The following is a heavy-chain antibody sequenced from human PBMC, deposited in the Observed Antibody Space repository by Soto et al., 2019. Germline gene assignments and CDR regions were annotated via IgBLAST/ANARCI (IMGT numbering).Heavy chain of an antibody. J-gene: IGHJ6*02. CDR1: GGSFSGYY. CDR2: INHSGST. D-gene: IGHD6-13*01. Sequence: QVQLQQWGAGLLKPSETLSLTCAVYGGSFSGYYWSWIRQPPGKGLEWIGEINHSGSTNYNPSLKSRVTISVDTSKNQFSLKRSSVTAADTEVYYCARGPGYSISWYRDYYYYYGMDVWGQGTTVTFSS. CDR3: ARGPGYSISWYRDYYYYYGMDV. V-gene: IGHV4-34*01.